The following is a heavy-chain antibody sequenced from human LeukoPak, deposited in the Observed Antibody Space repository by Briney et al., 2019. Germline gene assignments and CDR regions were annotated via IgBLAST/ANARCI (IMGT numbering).Heavy chain of an antibody. CDR2: IYTGTTT. V-gene: IGHV3-53*01. CDR1: GLSVSRNY. J-gene: IGHJ4*02. CDR3: ARDRGHFDY. Sequence: PGGSLRLSCAASGLSVSRNYISWVRQAPGKGLEWVSFIYTGTTTFYADSVKGRFTISRDNSRNTVHLELNSLRVDDTAVYYCARDRGHFDYWGPGTLVTVSS. D-gene: IGHD3-10*01.